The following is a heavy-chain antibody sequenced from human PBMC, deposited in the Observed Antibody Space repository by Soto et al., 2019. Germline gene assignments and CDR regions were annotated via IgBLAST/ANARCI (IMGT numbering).Heavy chain of an antibody. V-gene: IGHV3-30*03. CDR2: ISYDGNNK. Sequence: GGSLRLSCAASEFTFSNYAMHWVRQAPGKGLQWLAVISYDGNNKYYADSVEGRFTISRDNSKNTVYLQMNSLRLEDTTVYYCAXGXXXSDXYFXHWGQGTXXXXXS. CDR3: AXGXXXSDXYFXH. D-gene: IGHD2-21*02. J-gene: IGHJ4*02. CDR1: EFTFSNYA.